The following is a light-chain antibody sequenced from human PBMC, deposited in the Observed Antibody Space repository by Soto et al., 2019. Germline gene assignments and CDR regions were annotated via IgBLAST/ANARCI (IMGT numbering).Light chain of an antibody. Sequence: EVMLTQSPGTLSLSPGERATLSCRASQSVSSNYLAWYQQKSGQAPRLLIYGASNRDTGIPDRFSGSGSGTDFTLTIRRLEPEDFAIYYCQQYDTSPRTFGQGNKGEFK. J-gene: IGKJ1*01. CDR3: QQYDTSPRT. CDR2: GAS. CDR1: QSVSSNY. V-gene: IGKV3-20*01.